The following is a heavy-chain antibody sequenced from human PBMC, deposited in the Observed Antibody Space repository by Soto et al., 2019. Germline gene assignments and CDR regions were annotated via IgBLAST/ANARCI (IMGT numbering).Heavy chain of an antibody. V-gene: IGHV3-66*01. CDR3: ARDSTHQYVPAIYYYYYGMDV. J-gene: IGHJ6*02. CDR1: GFTVSSNY. D-gene: IGHD2-2*01. CDR2: IYSGGST. Sequence: GGSLRLSCAASGFTVSSNYMSWVRQAPGKGLEWVSVIYSGGSTYYADSVKGRFTISRDNSKNTLYLQMNSLRAEDTAVYYCARDSTHQYVPAIYYYYYGMDVWGQGTTVTVSS.